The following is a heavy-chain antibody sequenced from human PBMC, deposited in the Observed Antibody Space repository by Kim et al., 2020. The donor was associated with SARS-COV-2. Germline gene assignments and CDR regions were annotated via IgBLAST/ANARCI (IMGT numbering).Heavy chain of an antibody. V-gene: IGHV3-48*04. Sequence: GGSLRLSCAASGFPFSSYSMNWVRQAPGKGLEWVAHIRIGGDTIYGDSVKGRFTISRDNARNSLFLQMNSLIAEDTAVYYCAGENYYYSSDYDYDAFDI. D-gene: IGHD3-22*01. CDR3: AGENYYYSSDYDYDAFDI. CDR1: GFPFSSYS. J-gene: IGHJ3*02. CDR2: IRIGGDTI.